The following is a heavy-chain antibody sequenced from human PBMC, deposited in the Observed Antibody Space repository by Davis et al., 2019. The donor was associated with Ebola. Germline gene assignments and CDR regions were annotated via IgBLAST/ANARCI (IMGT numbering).Heavy chain of an antibody. D-gene: IGHD2-15*01. Sequence: AASVKVSCKASGYNYNDFGVTWVRQATGQGLECMGWMNPDSGNTGYAQKFQGRVTMTRDTSITTAYMELSSLSSDDTAVYYCTRGIARRRSGSWFDPWGQGTPVTVSS. CDR2: MNPDSGNT. CDR3: TRGIARRRSGSWFDP. J-gene: IGHJ5*02. CDR1: GYNYNDFG. V-gene: IGHV1-8*02.